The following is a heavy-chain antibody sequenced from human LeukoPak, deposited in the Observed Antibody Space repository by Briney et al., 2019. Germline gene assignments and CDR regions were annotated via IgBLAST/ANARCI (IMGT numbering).Heavy chain of an antibody. CDR3: ARDLSVSGQLPSTSAFDI. D-gene: IGHD5-24*01. J-gene: IGHJ3*02. V-gene: IGHV4-30-4*01. CDR2: IYYSGST. CDR1: GGSISSGDYY. Sequence: SETLSLTCTVSGGSISSGDYYWSWIRQPPGKGLEWIGYIYYSGSTYYNPSLKSRVTISVDTSKNQLSLKLSSVTAADTAVYYCARDLSVSGQLPSTSAFDIWGQGTMVTVSS.